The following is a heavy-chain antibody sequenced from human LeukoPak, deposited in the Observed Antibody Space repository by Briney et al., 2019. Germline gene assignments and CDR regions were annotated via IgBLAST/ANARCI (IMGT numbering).Heavy chain of an antibody. Sequence: GGSLRLSCAASGFTFSSYSMNWVRQAPGEGLEWVSYISSSSSTIYYADSVKGRFAISRDNAKNSLYLQMNSLRAEDTAVYYCAREVVGATSWFDPWGQGTLVTVSS. CDR3: AREVVGATSWFDP. CDR2: ISSSSSTI. D-gene: IGHD1-26*01. J-gene: IGHJ5*02. CDR1: GFTFSSYS. V-gene: IGHV3-48*01.